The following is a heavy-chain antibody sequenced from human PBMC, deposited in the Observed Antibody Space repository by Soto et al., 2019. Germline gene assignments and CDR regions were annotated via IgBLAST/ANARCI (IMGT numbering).Heavy chain of an antibody. D-gene: IGHD2-2*01. J-gene: IGHJ5*02. CDR2: VSPSGGS. Sequence: QLQLQESGSRLVKPSQTLSLTCAVSGDSVITVDSWWTWIRQPPGKGLEWIGHVSPSGGSYYNPSLKGPVSISVDRSKNQFSLSLTSLAAADTAVYFCARGGRYCTTSSCSDWFDAWGQGSLVTVSS. CDR3: ARGGRYCTTSSCSDWFDA. V-gene: IGHV4-30-2*01. CDR1: GDSVITVDSW.